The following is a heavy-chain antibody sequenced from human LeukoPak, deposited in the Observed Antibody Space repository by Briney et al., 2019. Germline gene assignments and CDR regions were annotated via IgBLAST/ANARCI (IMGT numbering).Heavy chain of an antibody. D-gene: IGHD3-22*01. Sequence: GGSLRLSCAASGFTFSSYSMNWVRQAPGKGLEWVSSISSSSSYIYYADSVKGRFTISRDNAKNSLYLQVNSLRAEDTAVYYCARDREYYDSSGYPIDYWGQGTLVTVSS. CDR3: ARDREYYDSSGYPIDY. CDR1: GFTFSSYS. J-gene: IGHJ4*02. CDR2: ISSSSSYI. V-gene: IGHV3-21*01.